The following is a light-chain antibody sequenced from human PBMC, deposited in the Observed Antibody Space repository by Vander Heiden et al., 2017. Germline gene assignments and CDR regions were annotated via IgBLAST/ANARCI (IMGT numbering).Light chain of an antibody. J-gene: IGLJ3*02. V-gene: IGLV1-40*01. CDR2: ANT. CDR1: SSNIGADYD. CDR3: QSYDNTLGHCV. Sequence: QSVLTQPPSVSGAPGQRVTISCSGSSSNIGADYDVHWYQHLPGTPPKLLIYANTHRPSGVPDRFSGSKSGNSASLAITGLQADDEAEYYCQSYDNTLGHCVFGGGTRLTGL.